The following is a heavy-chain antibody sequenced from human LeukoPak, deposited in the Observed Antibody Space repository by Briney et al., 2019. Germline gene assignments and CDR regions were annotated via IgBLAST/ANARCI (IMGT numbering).Heavy chain of an antibody. CDR2: ISAYNGNT. J-gene: IGHJ5*02. Sequence: GASVKVSCKASGYTFTSYGISWVRQAPGQGLEWMGWISAYNGNTNYAQKLQGRGTMTTDTSTSTAYMELRSLRSDDTAVYYCARVRSPHTDQLLYVIPTGNWFDPWGQGTLVTVSS. V-gene: IGHV1-18*01. CDR3: ARVRSPHTDQLLYVIPTGNWFDP. D-gene: IGHD2-2*02. CDR1: GYTFTSYG.